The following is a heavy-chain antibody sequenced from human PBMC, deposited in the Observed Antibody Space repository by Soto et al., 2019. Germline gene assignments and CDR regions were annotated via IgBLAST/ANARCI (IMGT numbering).Heavy chain of an antibody. CDR2: IDPSDSYT. Sequence: PGESLKISCRGSGESFTNYWISWMRKMPGKGLEWMGRIDPSDSYTNYSPSFQGHVTISADKSISTAYLQWSSLKASDTAMYYCARLVGATYDFDYWGQGTLVTVSS. V-gene: IGHV5-10-1*01. J-gene: IGHJ4*02. CDR3: ARLVGATYDFDY. CDR1: GESFTNYW. D-gene: IGHD1-26*01.